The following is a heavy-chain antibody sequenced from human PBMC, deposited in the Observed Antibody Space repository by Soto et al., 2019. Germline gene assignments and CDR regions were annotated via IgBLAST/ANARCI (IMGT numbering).Heavy chain of an antibody. CDR1: GFTFSRYG. CDR3: AREAGNNDYTMDV. V-gene: IGHV3-33*01. CDR2: IWYDGSNK. J-gene: IGHJ6*02. Sequence: QVQLVESGGGVVQPGRSLRLSCEASGFTFSRYGMHWVRQAPGKGLEWVAIIWYDGSNKYYADSVKGRFTISRDNSKHTLYLQMNSLRPEDTAVYYCAREAGNNDYTMDVGGQGTTVTVSS. D-gene: IGHD1-1*01.